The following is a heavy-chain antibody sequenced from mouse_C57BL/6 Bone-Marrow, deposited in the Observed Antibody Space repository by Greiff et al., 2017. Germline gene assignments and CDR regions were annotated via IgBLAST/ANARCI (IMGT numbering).Heavy chain of an antibody. CDR1: GYTFTSYW. D-gene: IGHD1-1*01. CDR3: ARDYYGSRLDYFDY. V-gene: IGHV1-64*01. CDR2: IHPNSGST. J-gene: IGHJ2*01. Sequence: VKLQQPGAELVKPGASVKLSCKASGYTFTSYWMHWVKQRPGQGLEWIGMIHPNSGSTNYNEKFKSKATLTVDKSSSTAYMQLSSLTSEDSSIYYSARDYYGSRLDYFDYWGQGTTLTVSS.